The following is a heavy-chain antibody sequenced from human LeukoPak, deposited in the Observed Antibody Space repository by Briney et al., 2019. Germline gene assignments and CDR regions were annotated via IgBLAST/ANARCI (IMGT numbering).Heavy chain of an antibody. Sequence: GSSVNVSCKASGYTLTSYGITWVRQAPGQGLEWMGWISAYNGNTNYAKKLQGRVAMPTDTSTRTAYMELRSLRSDDTAVYYCARGSPYYYYMDVWGKGNTVTVSS. V-gene: IGHV1-18*01. CDR2: ISAYNGNT. J-gene: IGHJ6*03. CDR1: GYTLTSYG. CDR3: ARGSPYYYYMDV.